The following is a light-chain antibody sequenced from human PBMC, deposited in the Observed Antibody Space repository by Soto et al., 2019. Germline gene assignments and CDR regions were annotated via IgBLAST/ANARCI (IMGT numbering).Light chain of an antibody. CDR2: NNS. CDR3: QSYDSSLSGVV. V-gene: IGLV1-40*01. CDR1: SSNIGAGSD. J-gene: IGLJ2*01. Sequence: QSVLTQPPSVSGAPGQRVTISCTGSSSNIGAGSDVHWYQQLPGTAPKLLIYNNSNRPSGVPDRFSGSKSGTSASLATTGLQAEDEADYYCQSYDSSLSGVVFGGGTKLTVL.